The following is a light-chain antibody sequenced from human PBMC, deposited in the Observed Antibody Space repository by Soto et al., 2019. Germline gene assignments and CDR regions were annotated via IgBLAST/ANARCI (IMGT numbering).Light chain of an antibody. CDR1: QSFSSSY. J-gene: IGKJ1*01. CDR3: QQYGSPLWT. Sequence: EMVLTQSPGTLSLSPGERATLSCRASQSFSSSYLAWYQQKPGQAPRHLIHCASSMATGIPDRFSGSGTGTDFTLTMSRLEPDDFAVYYCQQYGSPLWTFDRGTNVEIK. V-gene: IGKV3-20*01. CDR2: CAS.